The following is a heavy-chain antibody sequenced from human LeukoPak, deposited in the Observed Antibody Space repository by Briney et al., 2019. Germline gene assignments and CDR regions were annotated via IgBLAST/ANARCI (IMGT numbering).Heavy chain of an antibody. Sequence: PGRSLRLSCAASGFTFSSYAMYWVRQTPGKGLEWVAVISYDGSDKFYADSVKGRFTISRDNSKNTLYLQMNSLRAEDTAVYYCAKDSRTWIQLWLVYWGQGTLVTVTS. J-gene: IGHJ4*02. V-gene: IGHV3-30*04. D-gene: IGHD5-18*01. CDR3: AKDSRTWIQLWLVY. CDR2: ISYDGSDK. CDR1: GFTFSSYA.